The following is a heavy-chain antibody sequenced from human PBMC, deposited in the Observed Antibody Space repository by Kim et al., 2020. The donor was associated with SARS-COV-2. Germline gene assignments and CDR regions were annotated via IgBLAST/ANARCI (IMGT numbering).Heavy chain of an antibody. J-gene: IGHJ4*02. D-gene: IGHD1-1*01. Sequence: ASVEVSCKASGFTFTDTYIYWVRQAPGQGLEWMGWINPNSGGTKFAQKFQGRVTMTRDTSITTAYLELSSLRSDDTAVYYCVRGVTTSGYWGQGTLVTVS. CDR3: VRGVTTSGY. V-gene: IGHV1-2*02. CDR1: GFTFTDTY. CDR2: INPNSGGT.